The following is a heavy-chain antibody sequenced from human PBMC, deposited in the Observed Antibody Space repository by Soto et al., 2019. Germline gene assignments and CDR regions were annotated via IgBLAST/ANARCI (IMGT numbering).Heavy chain of an antibody. CDR3: ARLLTGDFWSGYYTSLSWFDP. CDR1: GGSISSYY. Sequence: SETLSLTCTVSGGSISSYYWSWIRQPPGKGLEWIGYIYYSGSTNYNPSLKSRVTISVDTSKNQFSLKLSSVTAADTAVYYCARLLTGDFWSGYYTSLSWFDPWGQGTLVTSPQ. V-gene: IGHV4-59*01. J-gene: IGHJ5*02. CDR2: IYYSGST. D-gene: IGHD3-3*01.